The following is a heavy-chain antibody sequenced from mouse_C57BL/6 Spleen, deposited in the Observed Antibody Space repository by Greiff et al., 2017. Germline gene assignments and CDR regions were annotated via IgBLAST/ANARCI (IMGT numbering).Heavy chain of an antibody. CDR2: IDPSDSET. V-gene: IGHV1-52*01. J-gene: IGHJ2*01. D-gene: IGHD4-1*01. CDR1: GYTFTSYW. CDR3: ARERTGTFYFDY. Sequence: VQLQQSGAELVRPGSSVKLSCKASGYTFTSYWMHWVKQRPIQGLEWIGNIDPSDSETHYNQKFKDKATLTVDKSSSTAYMQLSSLTSEDSAVYYCARERTGTFYFDYWGQGTTLTVSS.